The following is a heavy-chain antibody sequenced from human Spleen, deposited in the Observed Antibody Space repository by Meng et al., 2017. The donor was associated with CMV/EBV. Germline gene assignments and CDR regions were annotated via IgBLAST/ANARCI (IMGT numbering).Heavy chain of an antibody. D-gene: IGHD2-2*01. CDR3: ARRVVPAAFDP. J-gene: IGHJ5*02. CDR2: IYYSGST. Sequence: SETLSLTCTVSGGSISSYYWSWIRQPPGKGLEWIGYIYYSGSTNYNPSLKSRVTISVDTSKNQFSLKLSSVTAADTAVYYCARRVVPAAFDPWGQGTLVTVSS. CDR1: GGSISSYY. V-gene: IGHV4-59*01.